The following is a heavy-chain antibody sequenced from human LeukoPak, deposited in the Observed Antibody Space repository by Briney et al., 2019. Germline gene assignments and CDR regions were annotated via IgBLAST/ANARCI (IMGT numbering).Heavy chain of an antibody. V-gene: IGHV4-59*08. CDR1: GGSIKNHY. D-gene: IGHD4-11*01. CDR3: ACYSNPGGWGVFDN. Sequence: SETLSLTRTVSGGSIKNHYWSWIRQPPGKGLEWIAYIYYSGSTNSNPSLKSRVSISVDTSKNQFSLQLTSVTAADTAVCYCACYSNPGGWGVFDNWGQGTLVTVSS. J-gene: IGHJ4*02. CDR2: IYYSGST.